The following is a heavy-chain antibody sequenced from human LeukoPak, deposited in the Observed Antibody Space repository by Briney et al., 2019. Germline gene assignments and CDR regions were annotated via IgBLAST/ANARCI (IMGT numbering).Heavy chain of an antibody. J-gene: IGHJ4*02. D-gene: IGHD3-22*01. V-gene: IGHV1-69*13. CDR1: GYSFTSNY. Sequence: SVKVSCKASGYSFTSNYIHWVRQAPGQGLEWMGGIIPIFGTANYAQKFQGRVTITADESTSTAYMELSRLRSEDTAVYYCAREWYYDSSGYYNGYYFDYWGQGTLVTVSS. CDR3: AREWYYDSSGYYNGYYFDY. CDR2: IIPIFGTA.